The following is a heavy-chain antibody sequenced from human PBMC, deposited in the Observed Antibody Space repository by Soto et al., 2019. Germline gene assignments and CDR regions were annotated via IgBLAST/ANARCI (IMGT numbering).Heavy chain of an antibody. Sequence: QVQLVESGEGLVKPGGPRGLSCAALGFPFGASYRTGIRQAPGKGREWVSYISSSGSTIYYADSVKGRFTISRDNAKNSLYLQMNSLRAEDTAVYYCARAIAVAGMYWFDPWGQGTLVTVSS. CDR1: GFPFGASY. CDR2: ISSSGSTI. CDR3: ARAIAVAGMYWFDP. J-gene: IGHJ5*02. V-gene: IGHV3-11*01. D-gene: IGHD6-19*01.